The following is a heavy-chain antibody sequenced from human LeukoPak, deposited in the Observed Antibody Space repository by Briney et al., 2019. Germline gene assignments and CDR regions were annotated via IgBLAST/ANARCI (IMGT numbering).Heavy chain of an antibody. D-gene: IGHD6-6*01. V-gene: IGHV3-11*01. CDR3: ARDSAARDYMDV. J-gene: IGHJ6*03. Sequence: PGGSLRLSCAASGFTFSDYYMSWIRQAPGKGLEWVSYISSSGSTIYYADSVKGRFTISRDNAKNSLYLQMNILRAENTAVYYCARDSAARDYMDVWGKGTTVTVSS. CDR1: GFTFSDYY. CDR2: ISSSGSTI.